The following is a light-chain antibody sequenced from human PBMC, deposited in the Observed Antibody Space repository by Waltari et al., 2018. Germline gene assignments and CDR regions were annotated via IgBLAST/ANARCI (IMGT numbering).Light chain of an antibody. V-gene: IGLV2-14*01. Sequence: QSALTQPASVSGSPAQSITISCSGTDSDVGAYDFVSWYQQHPGKAPHLIIYEVSNRRSGISSRFSAAKSGNTASLTIAGLQAEDEADYYCSSYTTSSAPGVFGTGTRVTVL. J-gene: IGLJ1*01. CDR3: SSYTTSSAPGV. CDR1: DSDVGAYDF. CDR2: EVS.